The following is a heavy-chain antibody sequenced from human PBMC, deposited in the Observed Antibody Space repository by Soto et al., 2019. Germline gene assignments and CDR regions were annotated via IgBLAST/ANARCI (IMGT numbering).Heavy chain of an antibody. CDR1: GFTFSSYW. V-gene: IGHV3-74*01. CDR2: INSDGSST. J-gene: IGHJ6*02. Sequence: GGSLRLSCAASGFTFSSYWMHWVRQAPGKGLVWVSRINSDGSSTSYADSVKGRFTISRDNAKNTLYLQMNSLRAEDTAVYYCARDAGYCSSTSCYYCGMDVWGQGTTVTVSS. D-gene: IGHD2-2*01. CDR3: ARDAGYCSSTSCYYCGMDV.